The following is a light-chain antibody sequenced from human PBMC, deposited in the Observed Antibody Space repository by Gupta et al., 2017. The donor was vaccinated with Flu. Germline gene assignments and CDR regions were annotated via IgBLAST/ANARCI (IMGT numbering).Light chain of an antibody. CDR1: PSNIGSNY. Sequence: QSVLTQPPSASGTPGQRVIISCSGTPSNIGSNYVSWYQQVPGAAPRLLLYRSFQRPSGVPDRFSGSKSDTSASLAIDGLRSEDEGDYYCATWDDSLSAWVFGEGTKVTVL. J-gene: IGLJ3*02. CDR3: ATWDDSLSAWV. V-gene: IGLV1-47*01. CDR2: RSF.